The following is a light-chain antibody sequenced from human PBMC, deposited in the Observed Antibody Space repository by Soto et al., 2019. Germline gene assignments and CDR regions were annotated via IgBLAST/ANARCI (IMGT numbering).Light chain of an antibody. V-gene: IGKV1-39*01. CDR2: AAS. J-gene: IGKJ1*01. Sequence: DIQMTRSPSTLSASVGDRVTITCRASQSIDSYLNWYQQKPGEAPNLLIYAASSLHSGVPSRFSGSGSGTDFTLTISSLQPEDFATYFCQQSYNGRTFGQGTKVEI. CDR1: QSIDSY. CDR3: QQSYNGRT.